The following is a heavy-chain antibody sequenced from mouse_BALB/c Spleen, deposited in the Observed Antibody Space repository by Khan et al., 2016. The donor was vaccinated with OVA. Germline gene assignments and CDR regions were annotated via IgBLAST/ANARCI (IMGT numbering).Heavy chain of an antibody. Sequence: QVQLQQSGAELVKPGASVRLSCKASGYTFTSYYLYWVKQRPGHGLEWLGDINPSNGGTNFNENFKTKATLTVDKSSSTAYMQLSSLTSEDSAVYYCTRSGYGAFAYWGQGTLVTVSA. CDR3: TRSGYGAFAY. V-gene: IGHV1S81*02. CDR2: INPSNGGT. J-gene: IGHJ3*01. D-gene: IGHD1-1*02. CDR1: GYTFTSYY.